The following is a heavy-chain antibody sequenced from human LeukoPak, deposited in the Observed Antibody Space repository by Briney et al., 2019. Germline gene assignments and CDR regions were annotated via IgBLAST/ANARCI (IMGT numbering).Heavy chain of an antibody. V-gene: IGHV4-39*01. CDR2: IYYSGST. J-gene: IGHJ4*02. D-gene: IGHD6-19*01. CDR1: GGSISSSSYY. Sequence: TSETLSLTCTVSGGSISSSSYYWGWIRQPPGKGLEWIGSIYYSGSTYYNPSLKSRVTISVDTSKNQFSLKLSSVTAADTAVYYCARLPIAVAGESRDYWGQGTLVTVSS. CDR3: ARLPIAVAGESRDY.